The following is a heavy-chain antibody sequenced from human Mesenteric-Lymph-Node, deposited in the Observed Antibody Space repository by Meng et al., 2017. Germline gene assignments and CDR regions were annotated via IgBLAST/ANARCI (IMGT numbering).Heavy chain of an antibody. CDR2: IGGSGDTT. CDR3: VKDGVTPNTDS. CDR1: GFFFPSYA. Sequence: GESLKISCAVSGFFFPSYAMSWVRQAPGKGLEWVSTIGGSGDTTYYADSVKGRFTISRDNSKNTLYLQMNSLRAEDTAVYYCVKDGVTPNTDSWGQGTLVTVSS. V-gene: IGHV3-23*01. J-gene: IGHJ4*02. D-gene: IGHD2-21*02.